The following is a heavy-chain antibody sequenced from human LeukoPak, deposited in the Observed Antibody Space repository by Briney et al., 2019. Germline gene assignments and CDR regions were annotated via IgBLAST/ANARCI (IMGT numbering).Heavy chain of an antibody. V-gene: IGHV4-34*01. CDR3: ARRLGSSSWRYYYYYMDV. J-gene: IGHJ6*03. Sequence: SETLSLTCAVYGGSFSGYYWSWIRQPPGKGLEWIGEINHSGSTNYNPSLKSRVTISVDTSKNQFSLKLSSVTAADTAVYYCARRLGSSSWRYYYYYMDVWGKGTTVTVSS. CDR2: INHSGST. CDR1: GGSFSGYY. D-gene: IGHD6-13*01.